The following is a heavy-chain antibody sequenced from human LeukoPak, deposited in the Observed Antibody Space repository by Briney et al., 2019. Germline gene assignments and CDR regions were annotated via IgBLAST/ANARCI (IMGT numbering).Heavy chain of an antibody. CDR1: GYTFTYRY. CDR2: ITPFNGNT. V-gene: IGHV1-45*02. D-gene: IGHD5-12*01. J-gene: IGHJ3*02. CDR3: ARSPFSGDDDAFDI. Sequence: SVKVTCKASGYTFTYRYLHWVRQAPGQALEWMGWITPFNGNTNYAQQFQDRVTITRDRSRNTVYMELNSLRFEDTAMYYCARSPFSGDDDAFDIWGQGTMVTVSS.